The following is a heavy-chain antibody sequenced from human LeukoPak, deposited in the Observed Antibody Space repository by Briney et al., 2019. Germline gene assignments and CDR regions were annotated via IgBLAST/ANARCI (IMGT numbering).Heavy chain of an antibody. D-gene: IGHD3-10*02. V-gene: IGHV3-48*03. CDR3: AELGITMIGGV. J-gene: IGHJ6*04. CDR1: GFTFSSYE. CDR2: ISSSGHI. Sequence: PGGSLRLSCAASGFTFSSYEMDWVRQAPGKGLEWISYISSSGHIYNADSTRGRFTISRDNAKNSLYLQMNSLRAEDTAVYYCAELGITMIGGVWGKGTTVTISS.